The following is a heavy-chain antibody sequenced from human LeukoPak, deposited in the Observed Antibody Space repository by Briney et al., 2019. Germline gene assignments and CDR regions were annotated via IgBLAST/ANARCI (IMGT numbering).Heavy chain of an antibody. CDR1: GYSINSGYY. CDR3: VRDGPYRITNMDV. J-gene: IGHJ6*03. Sequence: SETLSLTCAVSGYSINSGYYWGWIRQPPGEGLEWIGSVYHTGTAYYSPSLESRVTISLDRSKNQVSLKVSPLTAADTAVYYCVRDGPYRITNMDVWGKGTTVTVSS. CDR2: VYHTGTA. V-gene: IGHV4-38-2*02.